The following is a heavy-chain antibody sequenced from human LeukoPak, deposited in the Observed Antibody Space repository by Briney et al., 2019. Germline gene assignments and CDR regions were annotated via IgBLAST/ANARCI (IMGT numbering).Heavy chain of an antibody. V-gene: IGHV3-21*01. CDR1: GFTFSSYS. J-gene: IGHJ4*02. D-gene: IGHD3-16*01. Sequence: PGGSLRLSCAASGFTFSSYSMSWVRQAPGKGLEWVSSISGSSGYIYYADSVKGRFTISRDNAKNSLYLQMNSLRAEDTAVYYCARVPPSTVVTVAYTPDYWGQGTLVTVSS. CDR3: ARVPPSTVVTVAYTPDY. CDR2: ISGSSGYI.